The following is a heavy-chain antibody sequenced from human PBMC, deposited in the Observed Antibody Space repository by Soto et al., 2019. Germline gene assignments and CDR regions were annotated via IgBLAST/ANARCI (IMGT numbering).Heavy chain of an antibody. J-gene: IGHJ6*02. CDR1: GGPFSSYA. CDR2: IIPIFGTA. D-gene: IGHD6-6*01. Sequence: SVKVSCKVSGGPFSSYAISWVRQAPGQGLEWMGGIIPIFGTANYAQKFQGRVTITADESTSTAYMELSSLRSEDTAVYYCARDARAGSSRTSYYGMDVWGQGTTVTVSS. V-gene: IGHV1-69*13. CDR3: ARDARAGSSRTSYYGMDV.